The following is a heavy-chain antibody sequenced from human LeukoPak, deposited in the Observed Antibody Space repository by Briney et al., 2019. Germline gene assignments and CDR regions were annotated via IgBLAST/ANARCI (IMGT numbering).Heavy chain of an antibody. D-gene: IGHD4/OR15-4a*01. CDR2: ISGSGGST. J-gene: IGHJ6*02. Sequence: PGGSLRLSCAASGFTFSSYAMSWVRQAPGKGLEWVSAISGSGGSTYYADSVKGRFTISRDNSKNSLYLQMNSLRAEDTALYYCAANGGFLYGMDVWGQGTTVTVSS. V-gene: IGHV3-23*01. CDR3: AANGGFLYGMDV. CDR1: GFTFSSYA.